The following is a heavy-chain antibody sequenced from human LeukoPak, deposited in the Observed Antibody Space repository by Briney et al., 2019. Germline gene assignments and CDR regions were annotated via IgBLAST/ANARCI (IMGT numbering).Heavy chain of an antibody. CDR2: IYPGDSDT. Sequence: GESLKISCKVSGYTFSNYWSGGLRQMPGKGLDGMGIIYPGDSDTRYSPSFQGQVPISADKSIRTAYLQWSSPKASDTAMYYCAVGGDSAREAYFDYWGQGTLVTVSS. D-gene: IGHD2-21*02. V-gene: IGHV5-51*01. J-gene: IGHJ4*02. CDR1: GYTFSNYW. CDR3: AVGGDSAREAYFDY.